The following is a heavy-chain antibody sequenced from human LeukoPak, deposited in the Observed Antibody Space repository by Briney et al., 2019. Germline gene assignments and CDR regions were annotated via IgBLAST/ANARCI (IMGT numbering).Heavy chain of an antibody. CDR3: ARAPDLDIVVVYDAFDI. D-gene: IGHD2-2*01. V-gene: IGHV5-51*01. CDR1: GYSFTSYW. J-gene: IGHJ3*02. Sequence: GESLKISCKGSGYSFTSYWIGWVRQMPGNGLEWMGIIYPGDSDTRYSPSFQGQVTISADKSISTAYLQWSSLKASDTAMYYCARAPDLDIVVVYDAFDIWGQGTMVTVSS. CDR2: IYPGDSDT.